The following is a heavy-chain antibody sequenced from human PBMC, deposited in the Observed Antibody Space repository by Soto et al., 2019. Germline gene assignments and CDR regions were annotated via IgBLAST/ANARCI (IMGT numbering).Heavy chain of an antibody. CDR3: AHLPVTNTGYDFDY. V-gene: IGHV2-5*02. D-gene: IGHD4-17*01. CDR1: GFSLSISALG. J-gene: IGHJ4*02. CDR2: IYWDDDK. Sequence: QITLKESGPTLVKPTQTLTLTCTFSGFSLSISALGVGWIRQPPGKALEWLALIYWDDDKRYSPSLKSRLTITQDTSKNQVVLTMANMDPVDTATYYCAHLPVTNTGYDFDYWGQGTLVTVSS.